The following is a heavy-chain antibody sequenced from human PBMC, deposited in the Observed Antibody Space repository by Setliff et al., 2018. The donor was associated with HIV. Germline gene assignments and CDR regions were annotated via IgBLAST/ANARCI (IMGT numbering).Heavy chain of an antibody. V-gene: IGHV3-48*04. CDR3: ARGASLPSYYYDSSGYFQH. J-gene: IGHJ1*01. CDR2: ISSSSSTI. Sequence: GGSLRLSCAVSGFTFSSFSMNWVRQAPGKGLEWLSYISSSSSTIYYADSVKGRFTISRDNAKNSLYLQMNSLRAEDTAVYYCARGASLPSYYYDSSGYFQHWGQGTLVTVSS. D-gene: IGHD3-22*01. CDR1: GFTFSSFS.